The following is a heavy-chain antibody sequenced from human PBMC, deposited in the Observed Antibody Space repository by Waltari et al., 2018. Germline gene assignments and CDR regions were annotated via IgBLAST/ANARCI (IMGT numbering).Heavy chain of an antibody. V-gene: IGHV3-30*01. J-gene: IGHJ6*02. CDR2: ISYDGSNK. CDR1: GFTFSSYA. CDR3: ARGYGMDV. Sequence: VQLVESGGGLVKPGGSLRLSCAASGFTFSSYAMHWVRQAPGKGLEWVAVISYDGSNKYYADSVKGRFTISRDNSKNTLYLQMNSLRAEDTAVYYCARGYGMDVWGQGTTVTVSS.